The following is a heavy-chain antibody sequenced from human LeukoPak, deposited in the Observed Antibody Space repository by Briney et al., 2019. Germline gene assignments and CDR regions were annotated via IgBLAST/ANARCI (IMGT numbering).Heavy chain of an antibody. CDR2: ISYDGSNK. Sequence: PGRSLRLSCAASGFTFSSYGMHWVRRAPGKGLEWVAVISYDGSNKYYADSVKGRFTISRDNSKNTLYLQMNSLRAEDTAVYYCAKEYCSSTSCYPVYYYYYGMDVWGKGTTVTVSS. CDR1: GFTFSSYG. D-gene: IGHD2-2*01. V-gene: IGHV3-30*18. J-gene: IGHJ6*04. CDR3: AKEYCSSTSCYPVYYYYYGMDV.